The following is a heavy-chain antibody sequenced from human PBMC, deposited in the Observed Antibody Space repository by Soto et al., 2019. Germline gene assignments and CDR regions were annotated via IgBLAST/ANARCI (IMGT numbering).Heavy chain of an antibody. Sequence: GGSLRLSCEGSGFTFTDYSMLWVRQAPGKGLEWVSYISSTSNIAFYVDSVEGRFTTSRDNAKNSLYLQMNSLRDEDTAVYYCASCYGDSEFPCEFWGQGTLVTVSS. D-gene: IGHD4-17*01. J-gene: IGHJ4*02. CDR1: GFTFTDYS. CDR2: ISSTSNIA. V-gene: IGHV3-21*05. CDR3: ASCYGDSEFPCEF.